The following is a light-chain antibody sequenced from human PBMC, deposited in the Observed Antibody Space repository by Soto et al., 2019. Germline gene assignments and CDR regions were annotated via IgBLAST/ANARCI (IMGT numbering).Light chain of an antibody. CDR1: GNDVGAYNY. J-gene: IGLJ1*01. CDR2: DVS. CDR3: CSYAGSPYV. V-gene: IGLV2-11*01. Sequence: QSALTQPRSVSGSPGQSVTISCTGTGNDVGAYNYVSWYQQHPGKAPKFIIYDVSKRPSGVPDRFSGSKSGNTASLTITGLQAEDEAEYYCCSYAGSPYVFGTGTKLTVL.